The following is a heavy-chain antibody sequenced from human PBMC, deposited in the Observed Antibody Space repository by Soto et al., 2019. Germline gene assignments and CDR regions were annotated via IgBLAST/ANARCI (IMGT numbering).Heavy chain of an antibody. CDR2: MDSYTGNT. CDR3: ATGSQTLDY. Sequence: QAQLVQSGAEVKKPGPSVKVSCKASGYTLSTYDINWVRQAAGRGLEWMGWMDSYTGNTGYAQEFQGRLIMTRDTSINAAYMELISIQSEDTAVYFCATGSQTLDYWGQGTLVTVSS. CDR1: GYTLSTYD. V-gene: IGHV1-8*01. J-gene: IGHJ4*02.